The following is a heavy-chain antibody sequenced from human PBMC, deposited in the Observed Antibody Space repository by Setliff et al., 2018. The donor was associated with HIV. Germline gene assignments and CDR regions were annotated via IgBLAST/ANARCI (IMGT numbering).Heavy chain of an antibody. CDR2: INPSGGSA. CDR1: GYSFTRNQ. Sequence: ASVQVSCKASGYSFTRNQIHWVRQAPGQGLEWMGIINPSGGSAAYAEKFRGRVTMTSDTSTNTVYMELRSLRSEETAVFYCARDGGDGSGYYNAYYWGQGTLVTVSS. CDR3: ARDGGDGSGYYNAYY. V-gene: IGHV1-46*01. D-gene: IGHD3-22*01. J-gene: IGHJ4*02.